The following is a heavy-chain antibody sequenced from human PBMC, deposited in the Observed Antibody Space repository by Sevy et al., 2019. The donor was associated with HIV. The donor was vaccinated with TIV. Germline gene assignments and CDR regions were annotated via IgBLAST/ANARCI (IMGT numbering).Heavy chain of an antibody. V-gene: IGHV3-30*03. Sequence: GGSLRLSCAASGFAFNRYGMHWVRQAPGKGLEWVAVLSYDGSTKYYAYSVKGRFTISRDNSKNTLYLQINTVRTEDTAVYYCARGHAAAAVFDYWGQGTLVTVSS. J-gene: IGHJ4*02. CDR1: GFAFNRYG. D-gene: IGHD6-25*01. CDR3: ARGHAAAAVFDY. CDR2: LSYDGSTK.